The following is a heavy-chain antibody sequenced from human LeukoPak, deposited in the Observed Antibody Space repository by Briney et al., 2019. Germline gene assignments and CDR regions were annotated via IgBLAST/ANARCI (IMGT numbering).Heavy chain of an antibody. Sequence: PSETLSLTCSVSGGSISSSSYYWGWLRQPPGKGLEWIGGIYYSGSPYYNPSLKSRVTISIDTSKNQFSLKLTSVTAADTAVYYCARDSSLFPAVAAMGYWGQGTLVTVSS. CDR1: GGSISSSSYY. CDR2: IYYSGSP. V-gene: IGHV4-39*07. J-gene: IGHJ4*02. D-gene: IGHD6-19*01. CDR3: ARDSSLFPAVAAMGY.